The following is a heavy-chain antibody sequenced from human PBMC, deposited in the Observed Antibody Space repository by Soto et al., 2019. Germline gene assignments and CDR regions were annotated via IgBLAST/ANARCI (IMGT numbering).Heavy chain of an antibody. CDR3: ARASQMVINPYYEPVDV. CDR2: ISPHTGGT. J-gene: IGHJ6*04. CDR1: GYTFNRYY. D-gene: IGHD3-22*01. Sequence: ASVKVSCKASGYTFNRYYMHWVRQAPGPGLEWMGWISPHTGGTTYAQKFQGRVTMTRDTSVSTAFMELSRLGSDDTAVYYCARASQMVINPYYEPVDVWGEGTTVTVSS. V-gene: IGHV1-2*02.